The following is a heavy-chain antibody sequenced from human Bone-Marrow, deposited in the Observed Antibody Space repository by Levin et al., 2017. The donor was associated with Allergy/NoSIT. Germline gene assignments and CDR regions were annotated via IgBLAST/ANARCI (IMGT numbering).Heavy chain of an antibody. CDR2: IYQSGRK. Sequence: LRLSCAVSGGSISSGGYSWSWIRQPPGKGLEWIGYIYQSGRKEEKKGRTTRVTISMDRSKNHFSLNLTSVTAADTAVYFCAKALWFGAYFDYWGQGTLVTVSS. CDR3: AKALWFGAYFDY. V-gene: IGHV4-30-2*01. J-gene: IGHJ4*02. CDR1: GGSISSGGYS. D-gene: IGHD3-10*01.